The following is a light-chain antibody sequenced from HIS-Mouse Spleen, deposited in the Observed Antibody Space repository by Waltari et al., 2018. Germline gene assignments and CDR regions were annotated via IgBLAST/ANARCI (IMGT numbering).Light chain of an antibody. CDR3: QAWDSSYSV. CDR2: QDG. J-gene: IGLJ2*01. V-gene: IGLV3-1*01. Sequence: SYELTQPPSVSVSPGQTASITCSGDKLGDKYACWYQQKPGQYPVLVIYQDGKRPSGIHERFSGYNSGNAGTLTISGTQAMDEADYYCQAWDSSYSVFGGGTKLTVL. CDR1: KLGDKY.